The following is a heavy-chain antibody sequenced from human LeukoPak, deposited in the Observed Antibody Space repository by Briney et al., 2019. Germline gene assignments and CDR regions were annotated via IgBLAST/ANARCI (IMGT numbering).Heavy chain of an antibody. CDR1: GFTFSSYG. D-gene: IGHD1-26*01. CDR2: ISGSGGST. V-gene: IGHV3-23*01. J-gene: IGHJ5*02. Sequence: GGSLRLSCAASGFTFSSYGMSWVRQAPGKGLEWVSAISGSGGSTYYADSVKGRFTISRDNSKNTLYLQMNSLRAEDTAVYYCATLVGRVGATPDWFDPWGQGTLVTVSS. CDR3: ATLVGRVGATPDWFDP.